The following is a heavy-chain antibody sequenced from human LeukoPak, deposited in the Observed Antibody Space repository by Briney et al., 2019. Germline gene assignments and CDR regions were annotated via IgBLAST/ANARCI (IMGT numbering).Heavy chain of an antibody. CDR3: AKTAKTGDGSD. D-gene: IGHD7-27*01. J-gene: IGHJ4*02. Sequence: SETLSLTCTVSGYSASSGYYWGWIRQPPGKGLQWIGIIYESGLTYYNPSPKSRVTISVDTSKNQFSLKLSSVTADDTAVYYCAKTAKTGDGSDWGQGTLVTVSS. CDR2: IYESGLT. V-gene: IGHV4-38-2*02. CDR1: GYSASSGYY.